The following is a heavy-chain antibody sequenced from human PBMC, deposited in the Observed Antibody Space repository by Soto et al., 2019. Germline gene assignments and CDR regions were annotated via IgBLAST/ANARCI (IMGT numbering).Heavy chain of an antibody. D-gene: IGHD1-7*01. CDR3: AKGNSWPPALVLDI. CDR2: ISNDGNHK. V-gene: IGHV3-30*18. CDR1: GFTFSSFG. J-gene: IGHJ3*02. Sequence: GGSLRLSCAASGFTFSSFGMHWVRRAPGKGLEWVAAISNDGNHKYYAESVKGRFTISRDNSIITLYLQMNSLRAEDTAVYYCAKGNSWPPALVLDIWGQGTMVTVSS.